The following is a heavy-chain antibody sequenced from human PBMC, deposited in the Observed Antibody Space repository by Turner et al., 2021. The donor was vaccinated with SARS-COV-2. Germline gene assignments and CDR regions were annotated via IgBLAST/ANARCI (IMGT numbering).Heavy chain of an antibody. Sequence: QLQLQESGTGRVKPSETLSLTCTVSGGSISSSGYYWGWIRQPPGKGLEWIGSIYYSGSTYYNPSLKSRLTISVDTSKNQFSLKLSSVTAADTAVYYCATEYVNIVATHRYYSYAMDVLGQGTTVTVSS. V-gene: IGHV4-39*01. CDR3: ATEYVNIVATHRYYSYAMDV. J-gene: IGHJ6*02. CDR2: IYYSGST. D-gene: IGHD5-12*01. CDR1: GGSISSSGYY.